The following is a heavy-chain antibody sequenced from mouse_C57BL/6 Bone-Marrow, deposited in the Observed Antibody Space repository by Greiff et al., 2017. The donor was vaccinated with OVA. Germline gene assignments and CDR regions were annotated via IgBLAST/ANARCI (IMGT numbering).Heavy chain of an antibody. J-gene: IGHJ2*01. CDR3: TRVPIYYYGSSYDY. CDR2: IDPETGGT. V-gene: IGHV1-15*01. CDR1: GYTFTDYE. Sequence: VKLVESGAELVRPGASVTLSCKASGYTFTDYEMHWVKQTPVHGLEWIGAIDPETGGTAYNQKFKGKAILTADKSSSTAYMELRSLTSEDSAVYYCTRVPIYYYGSSYDYWGQGTTLTVSS. D-gene: IGHD1-1*01.